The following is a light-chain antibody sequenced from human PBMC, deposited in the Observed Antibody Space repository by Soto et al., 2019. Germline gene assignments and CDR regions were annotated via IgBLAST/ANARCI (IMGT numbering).Light chain of an antibody. CDR3: QQYGSSRGLT. CDR1: QSVSSSY. Sequence: EIVLTQSPGTLTLSPGERATLSCRASQSVSSSYLAWYQQKPGQAPRLLIYGASSRATGIPDRFSGSGSGTDFTLTIIRLEPEDFAVYYCQQYGSSRGLTFGGGTTVEI. V-gene: IGKV3-20*01. CDR2: GAS. J-gene: IGKJ4*01.